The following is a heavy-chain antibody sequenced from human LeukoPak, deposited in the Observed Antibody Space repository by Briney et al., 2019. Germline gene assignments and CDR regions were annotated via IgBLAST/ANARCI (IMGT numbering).Heavy chain of an antibody. CDR2: INHSGST. J-gene: IGHJ6*03. CDR1: GGSFSGYY. V-gene: IGHV4-34*01. D-gene: IGHD3-3*01. CDR3: ARTIFGVVWNYYYYYMDV. Sequence: PSETLSLTCAVYGGSFSGYYWSWIRQPPGKGLEWIGEINHSGSTNYNPSLKSRVTISVDTSKNQFSLKLSSVTAADTAVYYCARTIFGVVWNYYYYYMDVWGKGTTVTVSS.